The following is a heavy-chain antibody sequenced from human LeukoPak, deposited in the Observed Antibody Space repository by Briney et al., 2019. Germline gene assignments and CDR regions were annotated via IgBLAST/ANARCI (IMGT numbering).Heavy chain of an antibody. CDR3: ARRDSGGYGYFDL. V-gene: IGHV4-39*01. CDR1: GGSISSSSYY. Sequence: SETLSLTCTVSGGSISSSSYYWGWIRQPPGKGLEWIGSIYYSGSTYYNPSLKSRVTISVDTSKNQFSLKLSSVTAADTAVYYCARRDSGGYGYFDLWGRGTLVTVSS. CDR2: IYYSGST. J-gene: IGHJ2*01. D-gene: IGHD6-19*01.